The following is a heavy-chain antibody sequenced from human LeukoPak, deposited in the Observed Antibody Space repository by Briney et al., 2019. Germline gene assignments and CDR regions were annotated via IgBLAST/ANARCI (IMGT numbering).Heavy chain of an antibody. CDR2: IIPILGIA. D-gene: IGHD2-21*02. CDR3: DGGNS. V-gene: IGHV1-69*04. CDR1: AGTFTIYA. J-gene: IGHJ4*02. Sequence: SVTLSFTASAGTFTIYAISWVRQAPGQGLEWMGRIIPILGIANYAQKFQGRVTITADKSTSTAYMELSSLRSEDTAVYYCDGGNSWGQGTLVTVSS.